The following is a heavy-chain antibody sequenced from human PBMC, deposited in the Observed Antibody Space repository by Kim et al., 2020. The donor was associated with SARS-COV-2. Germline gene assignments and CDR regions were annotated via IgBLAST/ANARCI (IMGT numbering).Heavy chain of an antibody. Sequence: YNDYAVSVKSRITNNPDTSKNQFSLQLNSVTPEDTAVYYCASGWYGAFDIWGQGTMVTVSS. D-gene: IGHD6-19*01. CDR3: ASGWYGAFDI. V-gene: IGHV6-1*01. CDR2: YN. J-gene: IGHJ3*02.